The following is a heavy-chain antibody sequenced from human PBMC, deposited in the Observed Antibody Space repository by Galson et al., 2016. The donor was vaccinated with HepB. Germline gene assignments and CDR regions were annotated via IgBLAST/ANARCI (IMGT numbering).Heavy chain of an antibody. CDR3: ARPYTYYFGSGSYFDVLHYGMDV. D-gene: IGHD3-10*01. CDR1: GFRFSDYN. J-gene: IGHJ6*02. V-gene: IGHV3-48*01. Sequence: SLRLSCAASGFRFSDYNMNWVRQAPGRGLEWVAYISPSSGTIYYADSVKGRFTITRDNANNSLSLQMKSLRAEDTAFYFCARPYTYYFGSGSYFDVLHYGMDVWGQGTTVTVSS. CDR2: ISPSSGTI.